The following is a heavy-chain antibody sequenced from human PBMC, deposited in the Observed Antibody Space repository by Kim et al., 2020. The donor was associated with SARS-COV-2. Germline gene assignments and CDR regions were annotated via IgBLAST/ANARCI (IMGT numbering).Heavy chain of an antibody. J-gene: IGHJ3*02. V-gene: IGHV4-59*13. CDR3: ATALTTSGSAFAI. CDR2: IYYSGST. Sequence: SETLSLTCTMSGGSISGSYWSWIRQPPGKPLEWVGYIYYSGSTKYSPSLKSRVTMSVDRSRSQFSLTLSAVTAADTAIYYCATALTTSGSAFAIWGQGTMVSVSS. CDR1: GGSISGSY. D-gene: IGHD3-10*01.